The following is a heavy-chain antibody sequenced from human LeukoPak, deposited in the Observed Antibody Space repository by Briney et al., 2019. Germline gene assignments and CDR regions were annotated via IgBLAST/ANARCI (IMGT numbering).Heavy chain of an antibody. CDR1: GFSFSGSA. V-gene: IGHV3-73*01. J-gene: IGHJ4*02. Sequence: GGSLCLTCAASGFSFSGSALHWVRQASGRGLEWVGGIRSKANSYATAYAASVKGRFTISKTDSKNTAYLQMNSLKTEDTAIYYCSLRGDGDSAAYFDYWGQGTLVTVSS. CDR3: SLRGDGDSAAYFDY. CDR2: IRSKANSYAT. D-gene: IGHD7-27*01.